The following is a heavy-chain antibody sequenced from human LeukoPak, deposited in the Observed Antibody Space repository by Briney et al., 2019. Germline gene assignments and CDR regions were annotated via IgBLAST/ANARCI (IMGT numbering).Heavy chain of an antibody. CDR2: IKEDGTDK. CDR1: GFTFSTFW. D-gene: IGHD1-26*01. J-gene: IGHJ4*02. CDR3: ATWSDAWEFDS. V-gene: IGHV3-7*05. Sequence: PGGSLRLSCAASGFTFSTFWMTWVRQAPGKGLEWVANIKEDGTDKYYVDSVTGRFTISRGNTINSLYFQMSSLRAEDTAVYYCATWSDAWEFDSWGQGTLVSVSS.